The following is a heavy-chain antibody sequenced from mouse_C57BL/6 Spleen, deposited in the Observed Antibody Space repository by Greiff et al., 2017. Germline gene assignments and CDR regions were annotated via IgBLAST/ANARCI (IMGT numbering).Heavy chain of an antibody. CDR3: ARTTAQALWFAY. CDR1: GYTFTSYW. J-gene: IGHJ3*01. V-gene: IGHV1-53*01. CDR2: INPSNGGT. Sequence: QVQLKQPGTELVKPGASVKLSCKASGYTFTSYWMHWVKQRPGQGLEWIGNINPSNGGTNYNEKFKSKATLTVDKSSSTAYMQLSSLTSEDSAVYYCARTTAQALWFAYWGQGTLVTVSA. D-gene: IGHD3-2*02.